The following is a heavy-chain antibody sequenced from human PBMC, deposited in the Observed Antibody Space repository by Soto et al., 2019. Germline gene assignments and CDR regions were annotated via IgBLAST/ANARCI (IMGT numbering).Heavy chain of an antibody. D-gene: IGHD6-19*01. V-gene: IGHV4-59*08. CDR2: IYYSGST. CDR3: ARSYSSGRQRVDY. CDR1: GGSISSYY. Sequence: SETLSLTCTVSGGSISSYYWSWIRQPPGKGLEWIGYIYYSGSTNYNPSLKSRVTISVDTSKNQFSLKLSSVTAADTAVYYCARSYSSGRQRVDYWGQGTLVTVSS. J-gene: IGHJ4*02.